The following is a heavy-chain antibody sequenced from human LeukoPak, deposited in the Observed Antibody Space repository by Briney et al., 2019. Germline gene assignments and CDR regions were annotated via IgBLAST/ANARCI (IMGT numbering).Heavy chain of an antibody. Sequence: GGSLRLSCAASGFTFSSYWMHWVRQAPGKGLVWVSRINSDGSSTSYADSVKGRFTISRDNAKNTLYLQMNSLRAEDTAVYYCARATYCSSTSCSYDAFDIWGQGTMVTVSS. CDR1: GFTFSSYW. CDR3: ARATYCSSTSCSYDAFDI. CDR2: INSDGSST. D-gene: IGHD2-2*01. J-gene: IGHJ3*02. V-gene: IGHV3-74*01.